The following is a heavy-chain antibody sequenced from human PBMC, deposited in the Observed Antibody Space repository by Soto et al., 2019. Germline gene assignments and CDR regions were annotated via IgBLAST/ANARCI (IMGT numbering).Heavy chain of an antibody. V-gene: IGHV4-30-4*01. CDR2: IYYSGST. CDR1: GGSISSGDYY. Sequence: SETLSLTCTVSGGSISSGDYYWSWIRQPPGKGLEWIGYIYYSGSTYYNPSLKSRVTISVDTSKNQFSLKLSSVTAADTAVYYCARVERFLEWLSPDYWGQGTLVTVSS. CDR3: ARVERFLEWLSPDY. J-gene: IGHJ4*02. D-gene: IGHD3-3*01.